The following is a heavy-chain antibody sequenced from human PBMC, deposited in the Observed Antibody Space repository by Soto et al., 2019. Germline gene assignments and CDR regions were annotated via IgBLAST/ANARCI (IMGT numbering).Heavy chain of an antibody. J-gene: IGHJ6*02. CDR2: ISGSGGTT. CDR3: AKDSWSIFGVPAGEYYAMDV. V-gene: IGHV3-23*01. CDR1: GFTFENYA. D-gene: IGHD3-3*01. Sequence: LRLSCVASGFTFENYAMSWVRQAPGKGLEWVSAISGSGGTTYYSDSVKGRFTISRDNSKNTVYLQMNDLRVEDAAEYFCAKDSWSIFGVPAGEYYAMDVWGQGTTVTVSS.